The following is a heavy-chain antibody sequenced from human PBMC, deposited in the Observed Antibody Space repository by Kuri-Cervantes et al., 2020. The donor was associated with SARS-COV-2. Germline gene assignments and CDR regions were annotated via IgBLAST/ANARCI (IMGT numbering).Heavy chain of an antibody. V-gene: IGHV3-74*01. CDR3: ARYRYSSSWYFVSAFDI. D-gene: IGHD6-13*01. J-gene: IGHJ3*02. CDR2: INSDGSST. Sequence: GGSLRLSCAASGFTFSSYWMHWVRQAPGKGLVWVSRINSDGSSTSYADSVKGRFTISRDNAKNSLYLQMNSLRAEDTAVYYCARYRYSSSWYFVSAFDIWGQGTMVTVSS. CDR1: GFTFSSYW.